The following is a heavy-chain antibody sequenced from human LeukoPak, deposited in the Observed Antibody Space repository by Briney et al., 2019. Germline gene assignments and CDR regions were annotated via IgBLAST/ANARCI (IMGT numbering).Heavy chain of an antibody. CDR2: IWYDGSNK. D-gene: IGHD3-16*01. CDR3: AREQAYDDYVWGTALAYYYYYGMDV. Sequence: GGSLRLSCAASGFTFSSYGMHWVRQAPGKGLEWVAVIWYDGSNKYFADSVKGRFTISRDNSKNTLYLQMNSLRAEDTAVYYCAREQAYDDYVWGTALAYYYYYGMDVWGQGTTVTVSS. V-gene: IGHV3-33*01. CDR1: GFTFSSYG. J-gene: IGHJ6*02.